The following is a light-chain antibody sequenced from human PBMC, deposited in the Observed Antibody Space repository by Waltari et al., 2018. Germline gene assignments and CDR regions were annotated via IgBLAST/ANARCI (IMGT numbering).Light chain of an antibody. V-gene: IGLV2-23*02. CDR1: SSDVGSYYL. Sequence: QSALSQPASVSGSPGQSITIPCPGTSSDVGSYYLVSWSQQPPGKVPKLILFEVNKRPSGVSNRFSGSKSGNTASLTISGLQPEDEADYYCCSYASDITLVFGGGTKLTVL. CDR2: EVN. CDR3: CSYASDITLV. J-gene: IGLJ3*02.